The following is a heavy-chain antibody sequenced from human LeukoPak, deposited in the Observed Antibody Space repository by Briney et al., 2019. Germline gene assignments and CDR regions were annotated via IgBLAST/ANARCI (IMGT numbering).Heavy chain of an antibody. CDR2: IYTSGST. CDR1: GGSISSYY. J-gene: IGHJ3*02. CDR3: ARDRRYSSSWYSGDAFDI. V-gene: IGHV4-4*07. D-gene: IGHD6-13*01. Sequence: SETLSLTCTVSGGSISSYYWSWIRQPAGKGLEWIGRIYTSGSTNYNPSLKSRVTMSVDTSKNQFSLKLSSVTAADTAVYYCARDRRYSSSWYSGDAFDIWGQGTMVTVSS.